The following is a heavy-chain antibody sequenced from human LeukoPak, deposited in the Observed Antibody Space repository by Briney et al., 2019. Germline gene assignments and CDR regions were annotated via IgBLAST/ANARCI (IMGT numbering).Heavy chain of an antibody. J-gene: IGHJ6*02. V-gene: IGHV3-30*18. D-gene: IGHD3-22*01. CDR3: AKDARYYYDSSGYYHRPGYYYGMDV. Sequence: GGSLRLSCAASGFTFSSYGMHWVRQAPGKGLEWVAVISYDGSNKYYADSVKGRFTISRDNSKNTLYLQMNSLRAEDTAVYYCAKDARYYYDSSGYYHRPGYYYGMDVWGQGTTVTVCS. CDR1: GFTFSSYG. CDR2: ISYDGSNK.